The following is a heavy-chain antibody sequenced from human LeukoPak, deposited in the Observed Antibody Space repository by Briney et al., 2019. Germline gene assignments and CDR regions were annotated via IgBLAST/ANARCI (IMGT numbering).Heavy chain of an antibody. CDR1: GGSISSSSYY. CDR2: IYYSGST. D-gene: IGHD3-10*01. Sequence: SGTLSLTCTVSGGSISSSSYYWGWIRQPPGKGLEWIGSIYYSGSTYYNPSLKSRVTISVDTSKNQFSLKLSSVTAADTAVYYCAGSITMNWFDPWGQGTLVTVSS. CDR3: AGSITMNWFDP. V-gene: IGHV4-39*01. J-gene: IGHJ5*02.